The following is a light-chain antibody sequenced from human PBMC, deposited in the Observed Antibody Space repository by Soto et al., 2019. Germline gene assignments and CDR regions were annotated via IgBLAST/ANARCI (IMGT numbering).Light chain of an antibody. CDR2: EVR. CDR3: SSYAGSNAYV. J-gene: IGLJ1*01. CDR1: SSDVGDYNS. Sequence: SVLTHALSASGAPGQSVTISCTGTSSDVGDYNSVSWYQQYPGKAPKVIIYEVRKRPSGVPDRFSGSKSGNTASLTVSGLQAEDEADYYCSSYAGSNAYVFGTETKVTVL. V-gene: IGLV2-8*01.